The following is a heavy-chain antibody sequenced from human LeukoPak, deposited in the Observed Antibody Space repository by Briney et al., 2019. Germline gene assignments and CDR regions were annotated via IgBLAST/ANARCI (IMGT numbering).Heavy chain of an antibody. CDR1: GFTFSSYG. Sequence: GGSLRLSCAASGFTFSSYGMHWVRQAPGKGLEWVAVIWYDGSNKYYADSVKGRFTISRDNSKNTLYLQMNRLRAEDTAVYYCARGFPYCGGDCSPVAFDIWGQGTMVTVSS. CDR2: IWYDGSNK. V-gene: IGHV3-33*01. D-gene: IGHD2-21*02. CDR3: ARGFPYCGGDCSPVAFDI. J-gene: IGHJ3*02.